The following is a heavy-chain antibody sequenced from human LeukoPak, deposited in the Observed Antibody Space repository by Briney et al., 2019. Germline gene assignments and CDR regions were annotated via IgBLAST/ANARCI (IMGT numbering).Heavy chain of an antibody. J-gene: IGHJ4*02. CDR3: AKEYYDTSGYYYYFDY. CDR1: GFTFSTYA. CDR2: ISSIGGST. Sequence: GGSLRLSRAASGFTFSTYAMSWVRQAPGKGLEWVSAISSIGGSTYYADSVKGRFTISRDNSKNTLYLQMNSLRAEDTAVYYCAKEYYDTSGYYYYFDYWGQGTLVTVSS. D-gene: IGHD3-22*01. V-gene: IGHV3-23*01.